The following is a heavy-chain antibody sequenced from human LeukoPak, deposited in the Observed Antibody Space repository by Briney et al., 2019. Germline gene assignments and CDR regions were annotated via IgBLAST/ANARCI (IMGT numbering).Heavy chain of an antibody. Sequence: ASVKVSCKVSGYTFTSYYMYWERQAPGQGLEWMGRINPSGGSTTYAQKFQGRVTMTRDTSTSTVYMELSSLRSEDTAVYYCARLDTAMGAFDYWGQGTLVTVSS. D-gene: IGHD5-18*01. CDR3: ARLDTAMGAFDY. CDR2: INPSGGST. V-gene: IGHV1-46*01. J-gene: IGHJ4*02. CDR1: GYTFTSYY.